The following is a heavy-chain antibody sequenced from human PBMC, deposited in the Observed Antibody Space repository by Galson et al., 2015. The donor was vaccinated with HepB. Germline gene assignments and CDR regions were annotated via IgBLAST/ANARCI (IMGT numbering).Heavy chain of an antibody. Sequence: SLRLSCAASGFTFGDYATSWVRQAPGKGLEWVGFIRSKAYGGTTEYAASVKGRFTISRDDSKSIAYLQMNSLKTEDTAVYYCTSGRGFGESLRAWGQGTLVTVSS. CDR1: GFTFGDYA. CDR2: IRSKAYGGTT. CDR3: TSGRGFGESLRA. D-gene: IGHD3-10*01. V-gene: IGHV3-49*04. J-gene: IGHJ5*02.